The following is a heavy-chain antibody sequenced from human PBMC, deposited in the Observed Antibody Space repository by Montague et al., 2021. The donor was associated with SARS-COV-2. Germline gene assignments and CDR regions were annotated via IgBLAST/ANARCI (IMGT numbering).Heavy chain of an antibody. CDR2: IYNTGST. CDR3: ARKGSGRSDLAY. V-gene: IGHV4-4*02. CDR1: GDSISTDYW. Sequence: SETLSLTCVVSGDSISTDYWWSWVSLPPGKGLEWVGGIYNTGSTKYKPSLKSRVSMSVAKSWNQFSLGLTSVTAADTAIYYCARKGSGRSDLAYWGQGTLVTVSS. D-gene: IGHD1-26*01. J-gene: IGHJ4*02.